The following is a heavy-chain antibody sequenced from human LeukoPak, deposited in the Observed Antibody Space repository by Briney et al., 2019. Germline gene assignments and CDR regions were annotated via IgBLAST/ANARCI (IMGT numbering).Heavy chain of an antibody. Sequence: PSETLSLTCTVSGGSISSSSYYWGWIRQPPGKGLEWIGSIYYSGSTYYNPSLKSRVTISVDTSKNQFSLKLSSVTAADTAVYYCARVKWIAVALYFDYWGQGTLVTVSS. D-gene: IGHD6-19*01. V-gene: IGHV4-39*07. CDR3: ARVKWIAVALYFDY. J-gene: IGHJ4*02. CDR1: GGSISSSSYY. CDR2: IYYSGST.